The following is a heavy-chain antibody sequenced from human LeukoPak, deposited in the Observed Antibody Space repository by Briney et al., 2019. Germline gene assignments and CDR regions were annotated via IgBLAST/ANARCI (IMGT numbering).Heavy chain of an antibody. CDR1: GFTFSTYS. CDR3: ARDLEGVAGTASTFDY. V-gene: IGHV3-21*01. J-gene: IGHJ4*02. Sequence: GGSLRLSCAASGFTFSTYSMNWVRQAPGKGLEWVSSISTSSSYIYYADSVKGRFTISRDNAKNSLYLQMNSLRADDTAVYYCARDLEGVAGTASTFDYWGQGTLVTVSS. D-gene: IGHD6-19*01. CDR2: ISTSSSYI.